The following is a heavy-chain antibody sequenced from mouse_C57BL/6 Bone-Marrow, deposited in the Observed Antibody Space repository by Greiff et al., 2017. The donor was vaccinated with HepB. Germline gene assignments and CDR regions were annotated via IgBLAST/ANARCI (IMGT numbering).Heavy chain of an antibody. J-gene: IGHJ1*03. CDR1: GFTFSDYG. D-gene: IGHD1-1*01. CDR2: ISSGSSTI. V-gene: IGHV5-17*01. Sequence: EVQRVESGGGLVKPGGSLKLSCAASGFTFSDYGMHWVRQAPEKGLEWVAYISSGSSTIYYADTVKGRFTISRDNAKNTLFLQMTSLRSEDTAMYYWARPYYYGSSWYFDGWGTGTTVTVSS. CDR3: ARPYYYGSSWYFDG.